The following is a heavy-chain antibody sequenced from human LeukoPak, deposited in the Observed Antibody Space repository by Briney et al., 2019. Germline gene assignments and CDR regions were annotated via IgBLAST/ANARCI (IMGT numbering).Heavy chain of an antibody. J-gene: IGHJ4*02. CDR2: IIPIFGTA. CDR3: ARGPDYGGNSEALRY. CDR1: GGTFISYA. V-gene: IGHV1-69*13. D-gene: IGHD4-23*01. Sequence: SVKVSCKASGGTFISYAISWVRQAPGQGLEWLGGIIPIFGTANYAQKFQGRVTITADESTSTAYMELSSLRSEDTAVYYCARGPDYGGNSEALRYWGQGTLVTVSS.